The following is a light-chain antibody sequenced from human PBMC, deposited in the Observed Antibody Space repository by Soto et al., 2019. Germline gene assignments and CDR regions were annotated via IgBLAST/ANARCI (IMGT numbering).Light chain of an antibody. CDR3: QQYNNWPPIT. CDR2: DAS. Sequence: EIVMTHSPGTLSVSPGEIATLSCRAGQGVTTNFAWYQQKPGQAPRLLIYDASNRATGIPARFSGSGSGTDFTLTISSLEPEDFAVYYCQQYNNWPPITFGQGTRLEIK. CDR1: QGVTTN. V-gene: IGKV3D-15*01. J-gene: IGKJ5*01.